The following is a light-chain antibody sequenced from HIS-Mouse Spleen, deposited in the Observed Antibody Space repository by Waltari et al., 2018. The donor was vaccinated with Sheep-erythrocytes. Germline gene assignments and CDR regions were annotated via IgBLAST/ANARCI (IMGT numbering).Light chain of an antibody. Sequence: DIVMTQSPLSLPVTPGEPASISCRSSQSLLHSNGYNYLDWYLQKPGQSPQLLIYLGSNRDSGVPDRFSGSGSGTDFTLKISRVEAEDVGVYYCMQALQTPWTFGQWTKVEIK. V-gene: IGKV2-28*01. CDR2: LGS. CDR3: MQALQTPWT. J-gene: IGKJ1*01. CDR1: QSLLHSNGYNY.